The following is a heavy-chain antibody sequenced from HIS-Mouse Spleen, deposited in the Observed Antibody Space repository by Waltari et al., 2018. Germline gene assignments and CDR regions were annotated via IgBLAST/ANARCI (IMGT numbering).Heavy chain of an antibody. CDR2: ISSNGGST. CDR3: ARFIAVAGTGWFDP. Sequence: EVQLVESGGGLVQPGGSLILSCAASGCTFSSYAMHWVRLAPGKGLEYVSAISSNGGSTYYANSVKGRFTISRDNSKNTLYLQMGSLRAEDMAVYYCARFIAVAGTGWFDPWGQGTLVTVSS. V-gene: IGHV3-64*01. CDR1: GCTFSSYA. J-gene: IGHJ5*02. D-gene: IGHD6-19*01.